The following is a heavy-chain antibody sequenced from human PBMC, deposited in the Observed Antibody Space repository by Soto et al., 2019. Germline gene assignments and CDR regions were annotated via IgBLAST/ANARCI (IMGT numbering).Heavy chain of an antibody. J-gene: IGHJ4*02. CDR1: GFPFSSYA. D-gene: IGHD6-19*01. CDR2: ISYDGSNK. Sequence: GGSLRLSCAASGFPFSSYAMHWVRQAPGKGLEWVAVISYDGSNKYYADSVKGRFTISRDNAKNSLYLQMNSLRAEDTAVYYCARDKYSSGWYGYWGQGTLVTVSS. CDR3: ARDKYSSGWYGY. V-gene: IGHV3-30-3*01.